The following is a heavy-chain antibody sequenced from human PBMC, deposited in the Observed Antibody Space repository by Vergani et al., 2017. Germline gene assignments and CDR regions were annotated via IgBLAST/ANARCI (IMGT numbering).Heavy chain of an antibody. V-gene: IGHV1-69*12. Sequence: VQLVQSGAEVRKPGASVTVSCTASGYIFKNYYIHWLRQAPGQGLEWMGGIIPIFGTANYAQKFQGRVTITADESTSTAYMELSSLRSEDTAVYYCARGGGDIVVVPAAAPHYYYYYMDVWGKGTTVTVSS. CDR1: GYIFKNYY. D-gene: IGHD2-2*01. CDR3: ARGGGDIVVVPAAAPHYYYYYMDV. J-gene: IGHJ6*03. CDR2: IIPIFGTA.